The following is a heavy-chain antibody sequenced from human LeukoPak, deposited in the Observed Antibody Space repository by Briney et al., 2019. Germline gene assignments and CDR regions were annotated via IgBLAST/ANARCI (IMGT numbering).Heavy chain of an antibody. J-gene: IGHJ4*02. V-gene: IGHV1-69*13. Sequence: SVKLSCKASGGTFSSYAISWVRQAPGQGLEWMGGIIPIFGTANYSQKFQGRVTITADESTSTAYMVLSSLRSEDTAVYYCAREVDTAIADYFDYWGQGTLVTVSS. CDR1: GGTFSSYA. CDR3: AREVDTAIADYFDY. CDR2: IIPIFGTA. D-gene: IGHD5-18*01.